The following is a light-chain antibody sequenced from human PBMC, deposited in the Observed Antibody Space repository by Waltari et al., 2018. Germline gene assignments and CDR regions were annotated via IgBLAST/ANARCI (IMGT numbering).Light chain of an antibody. Sequence: QSALTQPASVSGPPGQSITFPCTGTSSYLGTYDYVSWYQQHPGKAPKLMIYDVTKRPSGVSHRFSGSNSGNAASLTISGLQAEDEADYYCSSYTTSSTVVFGGGTKVTVL. CDR2: DVT. J-gene: IGLJ2*01. CDR1: SSYLGTYDY. CDR3: SSYTTSSTVV. V-gene: IGLV2-14*03.